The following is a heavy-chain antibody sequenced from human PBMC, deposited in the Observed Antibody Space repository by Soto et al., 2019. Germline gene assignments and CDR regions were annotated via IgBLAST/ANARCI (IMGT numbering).Heavy chain of an antibody. CDR3: ARWAGFCSSPSCYTALDY. CDR2: IIPIFGTT. J-gene: IGHJ4*02. D-gene: IGHD2-2*02. V-gene: IGHV1-69*13. CDR1: GYTFTSYY. Sequence: SVKVSCKESGYTFTSYYMHWVRQAPGQGLEWMGRIIPIFGTTNYAQKFQGRVTITADESTGTTYMELSSLRSDDTAVYYCARWAGFCSSPSCYTALDYWGQGTLVTVSS.